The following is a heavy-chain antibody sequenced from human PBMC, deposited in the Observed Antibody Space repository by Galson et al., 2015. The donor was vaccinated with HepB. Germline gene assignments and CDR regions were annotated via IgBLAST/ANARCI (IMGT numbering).Heavy chain of an antibody. J-gene: IGHJ6*04. CDR1: GFTFSSYS. CDR2: ITSSSSTI. CDR3: ARLPRSNPGGV. Sequence: SLRLSCAASGFTFSSYSMNWVRQAPGKGLEWVSYITSSSSTIYYADSVKGRFTISRDNAKNSLYLQMNSLRFEDTAVYYCARLPRSNPGGVWGKGTTVTVSS. D-gene: IGHD4-11*01. V-gene: IGHV3-48*01.